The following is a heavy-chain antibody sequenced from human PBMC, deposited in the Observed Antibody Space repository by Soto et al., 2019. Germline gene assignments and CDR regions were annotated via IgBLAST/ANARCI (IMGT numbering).Heavy chain of an antibody. J-gene: IGHJ6*02. CDR1: GFTLSTFG. CDR3: ARDRTDYYDSSGDLVYYYGMDV. Sequence: GGSLRLSCAASGFTLSTFGMHWVRQAPGKGLEWVAVVWYDERNRHSADSVKGRFTISRDNSKNTVYLQMNSLRAEDTAVYYCARDRTDYYDSSGDLVYYYGMDVWGQGTTVTVSS. V-gene: IGHV3-33*01. CDR2: VWYDERNR. D-gene: IGHD3-22*01.